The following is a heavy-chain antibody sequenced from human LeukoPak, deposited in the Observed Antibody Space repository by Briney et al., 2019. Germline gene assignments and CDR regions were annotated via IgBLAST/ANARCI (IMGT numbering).Heavy chain of an antibody. CDR1: GFTFSSYS. J-gene: IGHJ3*02. D-gene: IGHD3-16*02. Sequence: PGGSLRLSCAASGFTFSSYSMNWVRQAPGKGLEWVSYISSSGSTIYYADSVKGRFTISRDNAKNSLYLQMNSLRAEDTAVYYCARHLGELSFPLGGAFDIWGQGTMVTVSS. CDR3: ARHLGELSFPLGGAFDI. V-gene: IGHV3-48*04. CDR2: ISSSGSTI.